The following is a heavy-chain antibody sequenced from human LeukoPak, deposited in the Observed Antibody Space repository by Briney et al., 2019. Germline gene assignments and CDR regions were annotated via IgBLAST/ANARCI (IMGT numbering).Heavy chain of an antibody. V-gene: IGHV5-51*01. CDR3: VRQSGSYYTGGDY. J-gene: IGHJ4*02. D-gene: IGHD1-26*01. CDR1: GYIFTSYW. CDR2: IYPGDSDT. Sequence: GESLKISCKGSGYIFTSYWIGWVRQMPGKGLEWMGIIYPGDSDTRYSPSFQGQVTISADKSISTAYLQWSSLKASDTAMYYCVRQSGSYYTGGDYWGQGTLVTVSS.